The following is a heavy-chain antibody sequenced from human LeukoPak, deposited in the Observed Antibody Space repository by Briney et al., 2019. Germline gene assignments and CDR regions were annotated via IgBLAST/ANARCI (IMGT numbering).Heavy chain of an antibody. CDR2: VYKSGRT. CDR1: GGSISGNY. D-gene: IGHD6-13*01. V-gene: IGHV4-59*12. J-gene: IGHJ4*02. Sequence: PSETLSLTCTVSGGSISGNYWSWIRQPPGKGLEWIGYVYKSGRTNYNPSLKSRATISGDTSKNQFSLNLSSVTAADTAVYYCARETIAADEVDYWGQGTLVIVSS. CDR3: ARETIAADEVDY.